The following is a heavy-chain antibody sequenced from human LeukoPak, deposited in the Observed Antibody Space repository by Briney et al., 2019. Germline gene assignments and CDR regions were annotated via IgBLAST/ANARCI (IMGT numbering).Heavy chain of an antibody. CDR2: MNPNSGNT. D-gene: IGHD6-13*01. CDR3: ARVSAAAGFEYDDAFDI. CDR1: GYTFTSYD. J-gene: IGHJ3*02. Sequence: ASVKVSCKASGYTFTSYDINWVRQATGQGLEWMGWMNPNSGNTGYTQKFQGRVTMTRNTSISTAYMELSSLRSEDTAVYYCARVSAAAGFEYDDAFDIWGQGTMVTVSS. V-gene: IGHV1-8*01.